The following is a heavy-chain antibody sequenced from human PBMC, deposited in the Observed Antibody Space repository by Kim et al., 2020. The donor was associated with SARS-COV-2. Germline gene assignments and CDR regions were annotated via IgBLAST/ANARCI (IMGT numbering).Heavy chain of an antibody. CDR2: INHSGST. CDR1: GGSFSGYY. Sequence: SETLSLTCAVYGGSFSGYYWSWIRQPPGKGLEWIGEINHSGSTNYNPSLKSRVTISVDTSKNQFSLKLSSVTAADTAVYYCARGRGPILTGGPYYFDYWGQGTLVTVSS. J-gene: IGHJ4*02. CDR3: ARGRGPILTGGPYYFDY. D-gene: IGHD3-9*01. V-gene: IGHV4-34*01.